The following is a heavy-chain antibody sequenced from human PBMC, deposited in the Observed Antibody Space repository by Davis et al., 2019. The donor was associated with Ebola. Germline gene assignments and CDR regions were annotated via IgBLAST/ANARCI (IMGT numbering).Heavy chain of an antibody. J-gene: IGHJ6*02. D-gene: IGHD2-2*02. Sequence: ASVKVSCKASGGTFSSYGISWVRQAPGQGLEWMGWISAYNGNTNYAQKLQGRVTITADESTSTAYMELSSLRSEDTAVYYCARVPAAIRDYYYGMDVWGQGTTVTVSS. CDR2: ISAYNGNT. V-gene: IGHV1-18*01. CDR3: ARVPAAIRDYYYGMDV. CDR1: GGTFSSYG.